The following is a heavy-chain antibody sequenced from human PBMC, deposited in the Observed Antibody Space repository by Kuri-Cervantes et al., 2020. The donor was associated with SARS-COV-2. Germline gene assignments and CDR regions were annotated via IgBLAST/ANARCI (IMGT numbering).Heavy chain of an antibody. Sequence: SVKVSCKASGGTFSRYALNWVRQAPGQGLEWMGGIIPIFATSNYAQKFQGRVTITADKSTSTAYMELSSLRSEDTAVYYCARDGLPYYDFWSGYYKVWFDPWGQGTLVTVSS. J-gene: IGHJ5*02. CDR1: GGTFSRYA. V-gene: IGHV1-69*06. D-gene: IGHD3-3*01. CDR2: IIPIFATS. CDR3: ARDGLPYYDFWSGYYKVWFDP.